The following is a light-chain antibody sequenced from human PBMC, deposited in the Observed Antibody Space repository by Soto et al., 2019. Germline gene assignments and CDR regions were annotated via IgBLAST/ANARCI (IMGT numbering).Light chain of an antibody. CDR1: SSDVGSYNY. CDR2: AVS. Sequence: QSVLTQPASVSGSPGQSITISCTGTSSDVGSYNYVSWYQQYPGKAPKLMIFAVSNRPSGVSNRFSGSKSGNTASLTISGLQAEDEADYYCSLYTSNGSLIFGPGTKVTVL. CDR3: SLYTSNGSLI. J-gene: IGLJ1*01. V-gene: IGLV2-14*01.